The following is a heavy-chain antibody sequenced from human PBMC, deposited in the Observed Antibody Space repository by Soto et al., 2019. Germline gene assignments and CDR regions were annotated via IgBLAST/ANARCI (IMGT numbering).Heavy chain of an antibody. J-gene: IGHJ5*02. CDR3: ARRDRSGFSYWLDT. CDR2: VSDSGST. Sequence: PSETLSLTCTFSGGSISCGYYWTWIRQHPGKGLEWIGSVSDSGSTSYNTSLKSRLTISVDTSKNQFSLNLRSVTAADTAVYYCARRDRSGFSYWLDTLGQGALVTVSS. D-gene: IGHD3-22*01. V-gene: IGHV4-31*03. CDR1: GGSISCGYY.